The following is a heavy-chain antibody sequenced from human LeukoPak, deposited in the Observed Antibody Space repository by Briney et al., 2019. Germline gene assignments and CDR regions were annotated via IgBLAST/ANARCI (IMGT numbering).Heavy chain of an antibody. D-gene: IGHD6-13*01. J-gene: IGHJ5*02. CDR3: ARDNHSGSWSWFDP. CDR2: ISGYNGDT. V-gene: IGHV1-18*01. Sequence: ASVKVSCKASGYTFTAYGFSWVRQAPGQGLEWMGWISGYNGDTNYAQRLQGRVTMTTDTSRSTAYMELRSLRSDDTAVYYCARDNHSGSWSWFDPWGQGTLVSVSA. CDR1: GYTFTAYG.